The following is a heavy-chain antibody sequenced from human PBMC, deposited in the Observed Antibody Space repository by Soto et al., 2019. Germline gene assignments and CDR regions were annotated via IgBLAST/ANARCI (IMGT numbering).Heavy chain of an antibody. J-gene: IGHJ4*02. CDR1: GGSISSYY. Sequence: SETLSLTCTVSGGSISSYYWSWIRQPPGKGLEWIGYIYYSGSTNYNPSLKSRVTISVDTSKNQFSLKLSSVTAADTAVYYCARTWLQAYAYWGQGTLVTVSS. D-gene: IGHD2-21*01. V-gene: IGHV4-59*01. CDR3: ARTWLQAYAY. CDR2: IYYSGST.